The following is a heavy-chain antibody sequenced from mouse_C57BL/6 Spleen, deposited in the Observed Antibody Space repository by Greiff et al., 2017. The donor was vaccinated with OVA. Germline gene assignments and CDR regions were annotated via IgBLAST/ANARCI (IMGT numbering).Heavy chain of an antibody. V-gene: IGHV1-55*01. CDR2: IYPGSGST. Sequence: QVQLQQPGAELVKPGASVKMSCKASGYTFTSYWITWVKQRPGQGLEWIGDIYPGSGSTNYNEKFKSKATLTVDTSSSTAYTQLSSLTSEDSAVYYCARDYDYDEGYYFDYWGQGTTLTVSS. CDR1: GYTFTSYW. CDR3: ARDYDYDEGYYFDY. J-gene: IGHJ2*01. D-gene: IGHD2-4*01.